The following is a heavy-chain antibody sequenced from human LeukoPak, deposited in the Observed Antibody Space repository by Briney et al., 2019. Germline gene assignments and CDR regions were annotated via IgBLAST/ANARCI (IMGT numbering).Heavy chain of an antibody. J-gene: IGHJ4*02. CDR2: IRYDGSNR. CDR3: AKERPAVDC. V-gene: IGHV3-30*02. CDR1: GFTFSSHG. Sequence: TGGSLRLSCAASGFTFSSHGMHWVRQAPGKGLEWVAFIRYDGSNRYYADSVEGRFTISRDNSRNTLYLQMNSLRTEDTAVYYCAKERPAVDCWGQGTLVTVSS.